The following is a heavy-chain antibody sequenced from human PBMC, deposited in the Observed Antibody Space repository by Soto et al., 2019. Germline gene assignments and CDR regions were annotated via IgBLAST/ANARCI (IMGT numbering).Heavy chain of an antibody. CDR3: ARIGTKYSSSSGFSY. D-gene: IGHD6-6*01. J-gene: IGHJ4*02. CDR1: GYTYTSYA. CDR2: INAGNGNT. V-gene: IGHV1-3*01. Sequence: ASVKVSCKASGYTYTSYAMHWVRQAPGQRLEWMGWINAGNGNTKYSQKFQGRVTITRDTSASTAYMELSSLRSEDTAVYYCARIGTKYSSSSGFSYWGQGTLVTVSS.